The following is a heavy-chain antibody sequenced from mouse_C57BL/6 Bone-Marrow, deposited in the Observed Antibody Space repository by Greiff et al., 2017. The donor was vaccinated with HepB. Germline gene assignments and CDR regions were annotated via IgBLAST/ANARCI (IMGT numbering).Heavy chain of an antibody. D-gene: IGHD6-1*01. J-gene: IGHJ2*01. Sequence: EVMLVESGGDLVKPGGSLKLSCAASGFTFSSYGMSWVRQTPDKRLEWVATISSGGSYTYYPDSVKGRFTISRDNAKNTLYLQMSSLKSEDTAMYYCAICLDYWGQGTTLTVSS. CDR2: ISSGGSYT. CDR3: AICLDY. CDR1: GFTFSSYG. V-gene: IGHV5-6*02.